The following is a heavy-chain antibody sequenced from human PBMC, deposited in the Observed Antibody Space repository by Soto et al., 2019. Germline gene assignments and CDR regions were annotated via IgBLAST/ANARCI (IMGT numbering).Heavy chain of an antibody. J-gene: IGHJ6*02. CDR1: GYTFTSYD. D-gene: IGHD3-3*01. Sequence: ASVKVSCKASGYTFTSYDINWVRQATGQGLEWMGWMNPNSGNTDYAQKFQGRVTMTRNTSISTAYMELSSLRSEDTAVYYCARNRVPYDFWSGYYTGLHYYYYYGMDVWGQGTTVTVSS. CDR3: ARNRVPYDFWSGYYTGLHYYYYYGMDV. CDR2: MNPNSGNT. V-gene: IGHV1-8*01.